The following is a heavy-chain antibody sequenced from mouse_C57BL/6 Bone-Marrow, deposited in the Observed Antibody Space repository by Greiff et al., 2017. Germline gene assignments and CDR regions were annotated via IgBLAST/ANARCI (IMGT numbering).Heavy chain of an antibody. J-gene: IGHJ3*01. CDR3: ARTRDGYPPTY. V-gene: IGHV3-6*01. CDR2: ISYDGST. CDR1: GYSITSGYY. D-gene: IGHD2-3*01. Sequence: EVQRVESGPGLVKPSQSLSLTCSVTGYSITSGYYWNWIRQFPGNKLEWMGYISYDGSTNYNPSLKNRISITRDTSKNQFFLKLNSETTEDTATSYCARTRDGYPPTYGDQGTLCTVT.